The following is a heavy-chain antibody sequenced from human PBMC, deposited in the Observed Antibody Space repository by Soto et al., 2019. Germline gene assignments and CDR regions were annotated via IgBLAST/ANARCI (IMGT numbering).Heavy chain of an antibody. D-gene: IGHD6-6*01. J-gene: IGHJ6*02. V-gene: IGHV5-10-1*01. CDR1: GYSFTSYW. CDR3: ARLGGSSRYYYYYGMDV. Sequence: PGESLKISCKGSGYSFTSYWISWVRQMPGKGLEWMGRIDPSDSDTNYSPSFQGHVTISADKSISTAYLQWSSLKASDTAMYYCARLGGSSRYYYYYGMDVWGQGTTVTVSS. CDR2: IDPSDSDT.